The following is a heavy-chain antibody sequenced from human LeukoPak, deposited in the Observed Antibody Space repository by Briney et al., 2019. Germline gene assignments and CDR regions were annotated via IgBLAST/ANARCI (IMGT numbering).Heavy chain of an antibody. J-gene: IGHJ5*02. CDR2: IYYSGTS. CDR3: ARGTMMVGP. D-gene: IGHD3-22*01. Sequence: ETPAVTCTVSGGSIGSYYWSWIRQPPGKGLEWIGYIYYSGTSNYNPSLKSRVSISVDTSKNQFSLKLSSVTAADTAVYYCARGTMMVGPWGQGT. CDR1: GGSIGSYY. V-gene: IGHV4-59*01.